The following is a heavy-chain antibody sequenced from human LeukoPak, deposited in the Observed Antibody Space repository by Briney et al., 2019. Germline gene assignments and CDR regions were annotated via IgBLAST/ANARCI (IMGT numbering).Heavy chain of an antibody. D-gene: IGHD6-6*01. V-gene: IGHV3-30*04. J-gene: IGHJ4*02. Sequence: GGSLRLSCAASGFTFSSYAMHWVRQAPGKGLEWQAVISYDGSNKYYADSVKGRFTISRDNSKNTLYLQMNSLRAEDTAVYYCARDRQQLVLGYFDYWGQGTLVTVSS. CDR1: GFTFSSYA. CDR2: ISYDGSNK. CDR3: ARDRQQLVLGYFDY.